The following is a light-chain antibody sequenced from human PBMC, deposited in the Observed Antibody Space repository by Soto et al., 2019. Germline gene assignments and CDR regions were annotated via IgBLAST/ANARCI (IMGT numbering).Light chain of an antibody. CDR2: DVN. Sequence: QAASVSGSPGQSITISCTGTSRDVGAYNYVSWYQQHPGKAPKLMIYDVNDRPSGVSNRFSGSKSGNTASLTISGLQAEDEADYYCSSYTNSRTLVFGGGTKLTVL. V-gene: IGLV2-14*01. CDR1: SRDVGAYNY. CDR3: SSYTNSRTLV. J-gene: IGLJ2*01.